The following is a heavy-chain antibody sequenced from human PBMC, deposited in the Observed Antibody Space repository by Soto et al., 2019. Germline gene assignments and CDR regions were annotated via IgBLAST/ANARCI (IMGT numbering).Heavy chain of an antibody. D-gene: IGHD3-3*01. J-gene: IGHJ4*02. Sequence: GGSLRLSCAASGFTFSSYAMSWVRQAPGKGLEWVSAISGSGDSTYYADSVKGRFTISRDNSKNTLYLQMNSLRAEDTAVYYCAKDNLGPLRFWSGYPDYWGQGTLVTVSS. V-gene: IGHV3-23*01. CDR3: AKDNLGPLRFWSGYPDY. CDR2: ISGSGDST. CDR1: GFTFSSYA.